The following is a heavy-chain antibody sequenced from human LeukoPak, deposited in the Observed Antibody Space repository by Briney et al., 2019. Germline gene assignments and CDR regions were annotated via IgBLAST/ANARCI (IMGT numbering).Heavy chain of an antibody. V-gene: IGHV1-2*02. J-gene: IGHJ4*02. CDR3: ARADYDFWSGYYDY. Sequence: ASVKVSCKASGGTFSSYAISWVRQAPGQGLEWMGWINPNSGGTNYAQKFQGRVTMTRDTSISTAFMELSRLRSDDTAVYYCARADYDFWSGYYDYWGQGTLVTVSS. D-gene: IGHD3-3*01. CDR2: INPNSGGT. CDR1: GGTFSSYA.